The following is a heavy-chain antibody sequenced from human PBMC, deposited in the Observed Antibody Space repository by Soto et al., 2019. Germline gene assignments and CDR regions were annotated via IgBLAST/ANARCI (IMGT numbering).Heavy chain of an antibody. V-gene: IGHV1-18*04. J-gene: IGHJ4*02. CDR2: ISAYNGNT. CDR3: ARDPKISDY. Sequence: QVQLVQSGAEVKKPGASVKVSCKASGYTFTSYGISWVRQAPGQGLEGMGWISAYNGNTKDAQKFQGRVTMTTETSTRTASMELRRLNSDDTVLYYCARDPKISDYWCQGTLVTGSS. CDR1: GYTFTSYG.